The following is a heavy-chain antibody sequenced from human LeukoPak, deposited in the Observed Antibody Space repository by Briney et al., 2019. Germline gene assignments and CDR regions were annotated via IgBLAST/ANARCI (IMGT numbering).Heavy chain of an antibody. V-gene: IGHV1-18*01. J-gene: IGHJ4*02. D-gene: IGHD3-3*01. CDR2: ISAYNGNT. CDR1: GYTXTSYG. CDR3: ARDQRFLEWLSPFDY. Sequence: GASVKVSCKASGYTXTSYGISWVRQAPGQGLEWMGWISAYNGNTNYAQKLQGRVTMTTDTSTSTAYMELRSLRSDDTAVYYCARDQRFLEWLSPFDYWGQGTLVTVSS.